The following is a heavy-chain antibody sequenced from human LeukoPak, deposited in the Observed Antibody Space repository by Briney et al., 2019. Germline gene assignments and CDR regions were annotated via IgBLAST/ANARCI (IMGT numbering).Heavy chain of an antibody. CDR1: GGSISSGGYA. CDR2: IYDSGST. V-gene: IGHV4-30-2*01. CDR3: ARYGGSGTYFFDY. Sequence: SETLSLTCAVSGGSISSGGYAWSWIRQPPGKGLEWIGYIYDSGSTYCNPSLKSRVTTSLDRSKNQFSLKLSSVTAADTAVYYCARYGGSGTYFFDYWGQGTLVTVSS. J-gene: IGHJ4*02. D-gene: IGHD3-10*01.